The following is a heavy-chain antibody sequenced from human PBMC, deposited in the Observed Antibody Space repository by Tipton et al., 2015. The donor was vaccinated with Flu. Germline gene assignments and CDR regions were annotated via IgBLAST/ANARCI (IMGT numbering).Heavy chain of an antibody. V-gene: IGHV4-39*07. CDR3: ARALRGPVGAALGY. CDR2: IYYSGSS. D-gene: IGHD1-26*01. CDR1: GGSISSSTYY. J-gene: IGHJ4*02. Sequence: TLSLTCTVSGGSISSSTYYWGWIRQPPGKGLEWIGSIYYSGSSYYNPSLKSRVTISLDTSKNQFSLNLSSVTAADTAVYYCARALRGPVGAALGYWGQGTLVTVSS.